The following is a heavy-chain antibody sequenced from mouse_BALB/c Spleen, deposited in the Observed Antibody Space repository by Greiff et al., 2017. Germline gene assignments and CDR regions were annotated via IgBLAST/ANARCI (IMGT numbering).Heavy chain of an antibody. Sequence: EVHLVESGGGLVQPGGSRKLSCAASGFTFSSFGMHWVRQAPEKGLEWVAYISSGSSTIYYADTVKGRFTISRDNPKNTLFLQMTSLRSEDTAMYYCARHLYGNSYYYAMDYWGQGTSVTVSS. J-gene: IGHJ4*01. CDR3: ARHLYGNSYYYAMDY. CDR1: GFTFSSFG. V-gene: IGHV5-17*02. CDR2: ISSGSSTI. D-gene: IGHD2-10*02.